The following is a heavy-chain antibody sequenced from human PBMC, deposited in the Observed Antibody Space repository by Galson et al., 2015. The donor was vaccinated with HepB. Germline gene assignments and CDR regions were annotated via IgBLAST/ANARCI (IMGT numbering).Heavy chain of an antibody. CDR2: ISSTSNFI. CDR3: ARDDDSSSLFKQGDY. V-gene: IGHV3-21*01. CDR1: EFTFRDYS. D-gene: IGHD6-13*01. Sequence: SLRLYCAASEFTFRDYSMIWVRQAPGKGLEWVSSISSTSNFIYYAASVKGRFTISRDNAKNSLFLQMNSLRAEDTAVYYCARDDDSSSLFKQGDYWGQGTLVTVSS. J-gene: IGHJ4*02.